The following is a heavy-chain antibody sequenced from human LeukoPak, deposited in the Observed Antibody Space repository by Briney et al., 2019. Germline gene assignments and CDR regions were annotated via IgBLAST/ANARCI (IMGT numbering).Heavy chain of an antibody. CDR3: ARSASRYSSSTSCYHFDY. J-gene: IGHJ4*02. Sequence: ASVKVSCKASGGTFSSYAISWVRQAPGQGLEWRGGIIPIFGTANYAQKFQGRVTITADESTSTAYMELSSLRSEDTAVYYCARSASRYSSSTSCYHFDYWGQGTLVTVSS. D-gene: IGHD2-2*01. V-gene: IGHV1-69*13. CDR1: GGTFSSYA. CDR2: IIPIFGTA.